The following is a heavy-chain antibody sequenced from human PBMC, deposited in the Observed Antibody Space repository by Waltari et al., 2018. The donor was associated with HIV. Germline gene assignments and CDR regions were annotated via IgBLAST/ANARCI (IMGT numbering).Heavy chain of an antibody. J-gene: IGHJ3*02. CDR3: ARDDLIVRRPFGI. Sequence: DVQLVEFGGELVHFGGSLRLSWAGSGFAFYSYEMNWVRQAPGKGLEWIAYISSNGGAIHYADSVRGRFTISRDNAKSSLYLQMNSLRGEDTAIYYCARDDLIVRRPFGIWGQGTMVNV. CDR2: ISSNGGAI. D-gene: IGHD3-16*02. CDR1: GFAFYSYE. V-gene: IGHV3-48*03.